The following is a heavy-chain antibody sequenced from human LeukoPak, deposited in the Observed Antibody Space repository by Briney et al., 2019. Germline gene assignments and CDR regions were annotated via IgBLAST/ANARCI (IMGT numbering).Heavy chain of an antibody. J-gene: IGHJ1*01. CDR3: ARVSGLGTNEYYQY. Sequence: GGSLRLSCAASGFTFDDYAMHWVRQAPGKGLEWVSGISWNSGSIGYADSVKGRFTISRDNAKNSLYLQMNSLRADDTAVYYCARVSGLGTNEYYQYWGQGTLVTVRS. D-gene: IGHD3-10*01. CDR1: GFTFDDYA. V-gene: IGHV3-9*01. CDR2: ISWNSGSI.